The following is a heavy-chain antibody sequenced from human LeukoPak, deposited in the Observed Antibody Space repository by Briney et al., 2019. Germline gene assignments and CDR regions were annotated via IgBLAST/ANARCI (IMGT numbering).Heavy chain of an antibody. D-gene: IGHD3-3*01. V-gene: IGHV4-59*01. J-gene: IGHJ5*02. CDR2: IYYSGST. CDR1: GGSISSYY. CDR3: ARDRVNNWFDP. Sequence: SETLSLTCTVSGGSISSYYWSWIRQPPGKGLEWIGYIYYSGSTNYNPSLKSRVTISVDTSKNQFSLKLSSVTAADTAVYYCARDRVNNWFDPRGQGTLVTVSS.